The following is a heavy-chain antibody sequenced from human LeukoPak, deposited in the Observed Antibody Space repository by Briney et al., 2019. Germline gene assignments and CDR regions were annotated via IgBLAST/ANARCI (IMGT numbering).Heavy chain of an antibody. CDR3: AREIPLLGYCSSTSCYSYYFDY. CDR2: LIPIFGTA. Sequence: SVKVSCKASGGTFSSYAISWVRQAPGQGLEWMGGLIPIFGTANYAQKFQGRVTITADESTSTAYMELSSLRSEDTAVYYCAREIPLLGYCSSTSCYSYYFDYWGQGTLVTVSS. D-gene: IGHD2-2*01. CDR1: GGTFSSYA. J-gene: IGHJ4*02. V-gene: IGHV1-69*01.